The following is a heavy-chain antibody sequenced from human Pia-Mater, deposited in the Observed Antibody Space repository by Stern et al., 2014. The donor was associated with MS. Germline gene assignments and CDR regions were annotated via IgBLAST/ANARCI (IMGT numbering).Heavy chain of an antibody. CDR2: NVVGSGNT. CDR3: AAEPMYYSDSVGAFDI. V-gene: IGHV1-58*01. CDR1: GFTFTSSA. D-gene: IGHD3-22*01. J-gene: IGHJ3*02. Sequence: QLLESGPEVKKPGTSVKVSCKASGFTFTSSAVQWVRQARGQRLEWIGWNVVGSGNTNYAQKFQERVTITRDMSTSTAYMELSSLRSEDTAVYYCAAEPMYYSDSVGAFDIWGQGTMVTFSS.